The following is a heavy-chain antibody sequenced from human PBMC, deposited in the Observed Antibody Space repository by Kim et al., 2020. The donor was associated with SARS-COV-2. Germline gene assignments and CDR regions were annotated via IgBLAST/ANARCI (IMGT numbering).Heavy chain of an antibody. V-gene: IGHV4-31*03. CDR1: GGSISSGGYY. CDR2: IYYSGST. CDR3: ARGEDHPDIVGCGWFDP. Sequence: SETLSLTCTVSGGSISSGGYYWSWIRQHPGKGLEWIGYIYYSGSTYYNPSLKSRVTISVDTSKNQFSLKLSSVTAADTAVYYCARGEDHPDIVGCGWFDPWGQGTLVTVSS. J-gene: IGHJ5*02. D-gene: IGHD2-15*01.